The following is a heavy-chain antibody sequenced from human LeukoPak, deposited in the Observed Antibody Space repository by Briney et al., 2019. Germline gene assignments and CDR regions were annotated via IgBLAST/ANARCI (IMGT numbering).Heavy chain of an antibody. CDR3: ARATSYDILTGYSDY. Sequence: GGSLRLSCAASGFTFSSYTMNWVRQAPGKGLEWGSSISSSSSYIYYADSVKGRFTISRDNAKKSVYLQMNSLRAEDTAVYYCARATSYDILTGYSDYWGQGTLVTVSS. V-gene: IGHV3-21*01. J-gene: IGHJ4*02. D-gene: IGHD3-9*01. CDR2: ISSSSSYI. CDR1: GFTFSSYT.